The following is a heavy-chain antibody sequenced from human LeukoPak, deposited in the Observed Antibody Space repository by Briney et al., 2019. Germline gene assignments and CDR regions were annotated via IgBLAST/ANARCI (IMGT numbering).Heavy chain of an antibody. J-gene: IGHJ6*02. D-gene: IGHD5-18*01. CDR3: TRGPIQLWLYSGTDV. Sequence: GGSLRLSCTASGFTFGDYAMSWVRQAPGSGLEWVGFIRSKTYGGTTEYAASVKGRFTISRDDSISIAYLQTNSLKTEDTAVYYCTRGPIQLWLYSGTDVWGQGTTVTVSS. CDR2: IRSKTYGGTT. V-gene: IGHV3-49*04. CDR1: GFTFGDYA.